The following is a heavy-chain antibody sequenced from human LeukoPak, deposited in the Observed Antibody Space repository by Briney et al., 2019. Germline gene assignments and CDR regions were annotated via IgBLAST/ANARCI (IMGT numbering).Heavy chain of an antibody. Sequence: PGGSLRLSCAASGFTFSDYYMSWIRQAPGKGLEWVSYISSSGSTIYYADSVKGRFIISRDNAKNSLYLQMNSLRAEDTAVYYCASLGIAVAGRRNYFDYWGQGTLVTVSS. D-gene: IGHD6-19*01. CDR2: ISSSGSTI. V-gene: IGHV3-11*04. J-gene: IGHJ4*02. CDR1: GFTFSDYY. CDR3: ASLGIAVAGRRNYFDY.